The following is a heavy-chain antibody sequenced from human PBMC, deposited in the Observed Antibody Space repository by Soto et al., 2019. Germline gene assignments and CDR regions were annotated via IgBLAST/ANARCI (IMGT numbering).Heavy chain of an antibody. CDR1: GFNFKKFA. CDR3: AKADGEQWLVPHLDN. CDR2: ISCCGGST. V-gene: IGHV3-23*01. D-gene: IGHD6-19*01. Sequence: EVQLLESGGGVVQPGGSLRLSGVASGFNFKKFAMAWVRQAPGEGLEWVSGISCCGGSTSYADSVKGRFSIARDDSKNTLSPQMNSLRVEDTAQYYCAKADGEQWLVPHLDNWGQGTLVTVS. J-gene: IGHJ4*02.